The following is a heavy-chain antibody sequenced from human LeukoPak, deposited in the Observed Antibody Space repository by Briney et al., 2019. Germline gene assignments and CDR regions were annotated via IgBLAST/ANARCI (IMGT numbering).Heavy chain of an antibody. D-gene: IGHD3-10*01. CDR1: GGSISGINHY. CDR2: IYTTGSS. J-gene: IGHJ6*02. V-gene: IGHV4-61*02. Sequence: PSETLSLTCTVSGGSISGINHYWTWIRQPAGKGLEWIGRIYTTGSSNYNPSLKSRVTISVDTSNNQFSLKLSSVTAADTAVYYCARVSPSGVWDVWGQGTTVTVSS. CDR3: ARVSPSGVWDV.